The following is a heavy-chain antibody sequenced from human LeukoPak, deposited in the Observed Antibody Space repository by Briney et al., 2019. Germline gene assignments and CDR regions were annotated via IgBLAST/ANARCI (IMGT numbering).Heavy chain of an antibody. CDR1: GYSFTSYW. Sequence: GESLKISCKGSGYSFTSYWIGWVRQMPGKGLEWMGIIYPGDSDTRYSPSFQGQVTISADKSISTAYLQWSSLKASDTAMYYCARPVGDSSGWYDYYYGMDVWGQGTTVTVSS. CDR3: ARPVGDSSGWYDYYYGMDV. J-gene: IGHJ6*02. V-gene: IGHV5-51*01. CDR2: IYPGDSDT. D-gene: IGHD6-19*01.